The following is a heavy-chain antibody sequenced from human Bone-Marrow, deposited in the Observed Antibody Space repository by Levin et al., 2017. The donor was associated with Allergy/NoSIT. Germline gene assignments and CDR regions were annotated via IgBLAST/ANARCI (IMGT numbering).Heavy chain of an antibody. CDR1: GSSLTSGHH. CDR2: IYHRGDA. Sequence: SETLSLTCTVSGSSLTSGHHWGWIRQPPGKGLEWIGTIYHRGDASYNWALKSRLTLSVDTSTNDFSLTLNSVTVADTAMYFCTRGGLQQGWFFDPWGQGIPVIVS. D-gene: IGHD6-19*01. J-gene: IGHJ5*02. CDR3: TRGGLQQGWFFDP. V-gene: IGHV4-38-2*02.